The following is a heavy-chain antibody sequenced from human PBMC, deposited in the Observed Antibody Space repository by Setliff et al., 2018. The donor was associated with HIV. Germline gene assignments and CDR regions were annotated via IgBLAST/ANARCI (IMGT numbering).Heavy chain of an antibody. Sequence: GGSLRLSCAASGFTFRSYEMHWVRQAPGKGLEWVSIISWDGGNTYYADSVKGRFTISRDNSKNSLYLQMNSLKDEDTAVYYCAREKSPGAEYFPHWGQGTLVTVSS. CDR2: ISWDGGNT. CDR1: GFTFRSYE. V-gene: IGHV3-43D*04. CDR3: AREKSPGAEYFPH. J-gene: IGHJ1*01.